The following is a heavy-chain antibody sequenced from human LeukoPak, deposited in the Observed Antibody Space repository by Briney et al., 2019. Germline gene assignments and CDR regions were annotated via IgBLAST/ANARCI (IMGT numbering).Heavy chain of an antibody. V-gene: IGHV3-73*01. CDR3: ARGPVADDGGY. Sequence: GGSLKLSCAASGFTFSGSAMHWVRQASGKGLEWVGRIRSKANSYATAYAASVKGRFTISRDDSKNSVYLQMNSLKTEDTAVYYCARGPVADDGGYWGQGTLVTVSS. CDR2: IRSKANSYAT. CDR1: GFTFSGSA. J-gene: IGHJ4*02. D-gene: IGHD1-1*01.